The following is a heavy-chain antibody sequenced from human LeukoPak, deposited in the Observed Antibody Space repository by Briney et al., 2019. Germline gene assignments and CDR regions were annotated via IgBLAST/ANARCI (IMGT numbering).Heavy chain of an antibody. V-gene: IGHV3-23*01. CDR1: GFTFSSYA. Sequence: PGGSLRLSCAASGFTFSSYAMSWVRQAPGKGLEWVSALSGGGGSTYYADSVKGRFTISRDNSKNTLYLQMDSLRAEDTAVYYCAKDQVVGTTHFDYWGQGTLVTVSS. D-gene: IGHD1-26*01. CDR3: AKDQVVGTTHFDY. J-gene: IGHJ4*02. CDR2: LSGGGGST.